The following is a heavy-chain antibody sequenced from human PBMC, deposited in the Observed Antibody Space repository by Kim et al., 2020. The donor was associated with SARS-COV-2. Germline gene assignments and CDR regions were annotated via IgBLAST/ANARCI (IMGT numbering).Heavy chain of an antibody. CDR3: AKPRSSGYYGGGYYFDY. V-gene: IGHV3-30*18. D-gene: IGHD3-22*01. Sequence: GGSLRLSCAASGFTFSSYGMHWVRQAPGKGLEWVAVISYDGSNKYYADSVKGRFTISRDNSKNTLYLQMNSLRAEDTAVYYCAKPRSSGYYGGGYYFDYWGQGTLVTVSS. J-gene: IGHJ4*02. CDR2: ISYDGSNK. CDR1: GFTFSSYG.